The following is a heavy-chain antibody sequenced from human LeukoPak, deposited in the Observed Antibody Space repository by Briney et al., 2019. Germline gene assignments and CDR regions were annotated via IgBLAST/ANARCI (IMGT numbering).Heavy chain of an antibody. CDR1: GFTFSRYW. Sequence: GGSLRLSCAASGFTFSRYWMHWVRQVSGKGLVWVSRINSDGSSTSYADSVKGRFTISRDNAKNTLYLQMNSLRAEDTAVYYCARAHYYGSGRPFDYWGQGTLVTVSS. J-gene: IGHJ4*02. CDR3: ARAHYYGSGRPFDY. V-gene: IGHV3-74*01. D-gene: IGHD3-10*01. CDR2: INSDGSST.